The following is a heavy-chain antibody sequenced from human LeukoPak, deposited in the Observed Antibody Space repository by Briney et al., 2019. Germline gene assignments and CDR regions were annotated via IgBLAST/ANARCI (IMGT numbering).Heavy chain of an antibody. J-gene: IGHJ6*04. Sequence: GASVKVSCKASGYTFTGYYMHWVRQAPGQGLEWMGWINPNSGGTNYAQKFQGWVTMTRDTSISTAYMELSRLTFDDTAIYYCARGAAEYSGGFGGGMDVWGKGTTVTVSS. CDR2: INPNSGGT. D-gene: IGHD6-19*01. CDR1: GYTFTGYY. V-gene: IGHV1-2*04. CDR3: ARGAAEYSGGFGGGMDV.